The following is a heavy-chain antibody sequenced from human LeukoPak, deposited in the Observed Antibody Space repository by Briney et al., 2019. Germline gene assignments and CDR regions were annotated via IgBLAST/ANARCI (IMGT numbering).Heavy chain of an antibody. V-gene: IGHV3-20*04. CDR1: GFTFSSYW. CDR2: INWNGGST. CDR3: ARGNYYDSSGYLYY. D-gene: IGHD3-22*01. J-gene: IGHJ4*02. Sequence: GGSLRLSCAASGFTFSSYWMHWVRHAPGKGLEWVSGINWNGGSTGYADSVKGRFTISRDNAKNSLYLQMNSLRAEDTALYYCARGNYYDSSGYLYYWGQGTLVTVSS.